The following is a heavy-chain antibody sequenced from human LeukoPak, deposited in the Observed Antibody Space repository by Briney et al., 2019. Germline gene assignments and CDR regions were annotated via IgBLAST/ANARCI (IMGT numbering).Heavy chain of an antibody. D-gene: IGHD4-17*01. J-gene: IGHJ3*02. CDR3: ARHTAEGIGDAFDI. CDR1: GYSIGSGYY. V-gene: IGHV4-38-2*01. Sequence: SETLSLTCAVSGYSIGSGYYWGWIRQPPGKGLEWIGSIYHSGSTYYNPSLKSRVTISVDTSKNQFSLKLSSVTAADTAVYYCARHTAEGIGDAFDIWGQGTMVTVSS. CDR2: IYHSGST.